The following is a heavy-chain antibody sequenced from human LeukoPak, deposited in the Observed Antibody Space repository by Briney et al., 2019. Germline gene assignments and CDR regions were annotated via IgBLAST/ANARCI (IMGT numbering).Heavy chain of an antibody. CDR1: GGTFTSYA. V-gene: IGHV1-69*13. CDR2: IIPIFGTA. D-gene: IGHD5-24*01. Sequence: SVKVSCKASGGTFTSYAISWVRQAPGQGLEWMGGIIPIFGTANYAQKFQGRVTITADESTSTAYMELSSLRSEDTAVYYCAGRDGYPTVEYFDYWGQGTLVTVSS. J-gene: IGHJ4*02. CDR3: AGRDGYPTVEYFDY.